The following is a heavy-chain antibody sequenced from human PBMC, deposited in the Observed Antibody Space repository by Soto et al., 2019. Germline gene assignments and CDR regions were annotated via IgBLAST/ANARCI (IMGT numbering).Heavy chain of an antibody. V-gene: IGHV4-4*02. Sequence: QVQLQESGPGLVKPSGTLSLTCAVSSGSIGTTNWWSWVRQTPGKGLEWIGEIFHSGNTYYNPSLASRGTISVDTSKNQFSLKLRSVTAADTAVYYCARRTWGMDVWGQGTTVTVSS. CDR1: SGSIGTTNW. CDR3: ARRTWGMDV. CDR2: IFHSGNT. J-gene: IGHJ6*02. D-gene: IGHD2-8*01.